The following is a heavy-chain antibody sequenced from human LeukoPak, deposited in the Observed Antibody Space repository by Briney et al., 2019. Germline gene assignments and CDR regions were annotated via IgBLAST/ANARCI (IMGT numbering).Heavy chain of an antibody. V-gene: IGHV1-8*01. J-gene: IGHJ5*02. CDR1: GYTFTSYD. CDR3: ARVYCSGGSCYGGGFDP. D-gene: IGHD2-15*01. Sequence: ASVKVSCKASGYTFTSYDINWVRQATGQGLEWMGWMNPNSGNTGYAQKFQGRVTMTRNTSISTAYMELSSLRSEDTAVYYCARVYCSGGSCYGGGFDPWGQETLVTVSS. CDR2: MNPNSGNT.